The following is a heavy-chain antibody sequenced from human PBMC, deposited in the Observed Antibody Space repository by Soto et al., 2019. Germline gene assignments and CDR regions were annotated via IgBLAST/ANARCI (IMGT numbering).Heavy chain of an antibody. CDR1: GFTFSSYA. J-gene: IGHJ4*02. V-gene: IGHV3-30-3*01. D-gene: IGHD3-10*01. CDR3: ARDSDGSGSYYNYFDY. CDR2: ISYDGSNK. Sequence: GGSLRLSCAASGFTFSSYAMHWVRQAPGKGLEWVAVISYDGSNKYYADSVKGRFTISRDNSKNTLYLQMNSLRAEDTAVYYCARDSDGSGSYYNYFDYWGQGTLVTVSS.